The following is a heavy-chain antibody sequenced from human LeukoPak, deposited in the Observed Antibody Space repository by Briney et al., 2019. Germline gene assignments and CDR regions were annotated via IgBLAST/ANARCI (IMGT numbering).Heavy chain of an antibody. CDR1: GFTFSSYG. CDR3: AKGEQWLGTYFDY. Sequence: GGSLRLSCAASGFTFSSYGMSWVRQAPGKGLEWVSAISGSGGSTYYADSMKGRFTISRDNSKNTLYLQMNSLRAEDTAVYYCAKGEQWLGTYFDYWGQGTLVTVSS. J-gene: IGHJ4*02. D-gene: IGHD6-19*01. CDR2: ISGSGGST. V-gene: IGHV3-23*01.